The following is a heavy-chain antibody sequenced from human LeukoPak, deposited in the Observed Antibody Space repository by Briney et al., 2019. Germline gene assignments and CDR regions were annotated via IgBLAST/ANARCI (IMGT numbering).Heavy chain of an antibody. J-gene: IGHJ4*02. V-gene: IGHV3-30*18. Sequence: GGSLRLSCAASGFTFSSYGMHWVRQAPGKGLEWVAVISYDGSNKYYADSVKGRFTISRDNSKNTLYLRMNSLRAEDTAVYYCAKTGLQQYYFDYWGQGTLVTVSS. CDR1: GFTFSSYG. CDR3: AKTGLQQYYFDY. D-gene: IGHD4-11*01. CDR2: ISYDGSNK.